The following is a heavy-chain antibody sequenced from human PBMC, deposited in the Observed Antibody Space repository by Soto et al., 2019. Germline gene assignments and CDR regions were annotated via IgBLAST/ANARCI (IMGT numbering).Heavy chain of an antibody. V-gene: IGHV4-59*08. D-gene: IGHD5-18*01. CDR2: IYYSGST. Sequence: QVQLQESGPGLVKPSETLSLTCTVSGGSISSYYWSWIRQPPGKGLEWIGYIYYSGSTNYNPSLKSRVTISVDTSKNQFSLKLSSVTAADTAVYYCARHRFLVDTVYWFDPWSQGTLVTVSS. J-gene: IGHJ5*02. CDR1: GGSISSYY. CDR3: ARHRFLVDTVYWFDP.